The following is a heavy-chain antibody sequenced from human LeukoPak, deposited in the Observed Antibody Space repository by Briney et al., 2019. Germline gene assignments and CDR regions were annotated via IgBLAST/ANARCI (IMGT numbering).Heavy chain of an antibody. Sequence: GGSLRLSCAASGFTVNTYYMTWVRQVPGKGLEWVSIIYNDGSALYADSVKGRFTISRDNSKNTLYLQMNSLRDEDTAVYYCVRQEVGPWEWGQGTLVTVSS. CDR1: GFTVNTYY. V-gene: IGHV3-53*01. CDR2: IYNDGSA. CDR3: VRQEVGPWE. J-gene: IGHJ4*02. D-gene: IGHD1-26*01.